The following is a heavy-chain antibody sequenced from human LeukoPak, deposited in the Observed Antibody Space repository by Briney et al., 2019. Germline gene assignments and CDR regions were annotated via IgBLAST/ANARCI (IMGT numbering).Heavy chain of an antibody. J-gene: IGHJ4*02. Sequence: ASVKVSCKASGYTFTSYGINWVRQATGQGREWMGWMNPNSGSTGYAQKFQGRVTITRNTSISTAYMELSGLRSEDTAVYYCARGRSTGYPYYFEYWGQGTLVTVSS. D-gene: IGHD5-12*01. CDR3: ARGRSTGYPYYFEY. CDR1: GYTFTSYG. CDR2: MNPNSGST. V-gene: IGHV1-8*03.